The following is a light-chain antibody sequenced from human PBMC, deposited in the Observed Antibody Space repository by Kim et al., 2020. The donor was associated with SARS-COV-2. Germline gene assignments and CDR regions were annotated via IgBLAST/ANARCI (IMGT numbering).Light chain of an antibody. V-gene: IGKV4-1*01. CDR1: QSVLHSANNKNY. Sequence: RAPINCKSSQSVLHSANNKNYLAWYQQKPGQPPKLLIYWASTRESGVPDRFSGSGSGTDFTLTISSLQAEDVTVYYCQQYYSSPYSFGQGTKLEI. CDR2: WAS. J-gene: IGKJ2*03. CDR3: QQYYSSPYS.